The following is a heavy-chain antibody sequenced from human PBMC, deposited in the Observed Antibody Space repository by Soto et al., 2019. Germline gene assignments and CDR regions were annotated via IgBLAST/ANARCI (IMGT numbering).Heavy chain of an antibody. CDR2: INPNSGGT. Sequence: QVHLVQSGAEVKKSGASVKVSCEASGYSFTAYCVHWVRQAPGQGLEWMGWINPNSGGTNHAQRFQGRVAMTTDTSTTTAYMELNSLKSDDTARYFCARSSGTYSDFDYWGQGTQVTVSS. CDR3: ARSSGTYSDFDY. D-gene: IGHD1-26*01. CDR1: GYSFTAYC. V-gene: IGHV1-2*02. J-gene: IGHJ4*01.